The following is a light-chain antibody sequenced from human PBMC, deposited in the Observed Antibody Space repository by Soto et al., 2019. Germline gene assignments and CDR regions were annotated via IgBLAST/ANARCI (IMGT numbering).Light chain of an antibody. CDR1: SSDVGGYNY. V-gene: IGLV2-14*01. CDR2: EVS. J-gene: IGLJ1*01. CDR3: SSYTSSSTDV. Sequence: QSVLTQPPSASGAPGQRVSVSCSGTSSDVGGYNYVSWYQQHPGKAPKLMIYEVSNRPSGVSNRFSGSKSGNTASLTISGLQAEDEADYYCSSYTSSSTDVFGTGTKGTV.